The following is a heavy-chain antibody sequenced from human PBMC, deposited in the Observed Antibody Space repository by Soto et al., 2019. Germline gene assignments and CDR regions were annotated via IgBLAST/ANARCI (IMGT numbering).Heavy chain of an antibody. CDR3: ARAKSLEYNWFDT. CDR1: GFTFTSYS. V-gene: IGHV3-48*01. J-gene: IGHJ5*02. CDR2: ISSTSATI. Sequence: EVQLMESGGGLVQPGGSLRLSCTASGFTFTSYSINWVRQAPGQGLEWISYISSTSATIYYAESVRGRFTVSRHNAKNSVYLQMNSLRAEDTAVYFCARAKSLEYNWFDTWGQGTPVTVSS.